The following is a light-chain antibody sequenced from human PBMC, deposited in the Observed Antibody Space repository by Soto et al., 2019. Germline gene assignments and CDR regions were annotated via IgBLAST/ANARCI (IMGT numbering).Light chain of an antibody. CDR2: ATS. CDR3: QQRYNWPVT. J-gene: IGKJ5*01. CDR1: QSITNY. Sequence: EIVFTQSPATPSLSPGERATLSCRASQSITNYVGWYQQKPGQAPRLLIYATSNRATGIPARFSGSGSGTDFTLTISSLEPEDFSVYYCQQRYNWPVTFGQGTRLEIK. V-gene: IGKV3-11*01.